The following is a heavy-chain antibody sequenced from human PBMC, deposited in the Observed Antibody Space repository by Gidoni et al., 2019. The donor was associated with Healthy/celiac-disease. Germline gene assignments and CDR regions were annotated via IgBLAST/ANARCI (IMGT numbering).Heavy chain of an antibody. J-gene: IGHJ5*02. CDR1: GGSISSGGYY. V-gene: IGHV4-31*03. CDR3: ARAAGSSSWYWFDP. CDR2: IYYSGST. D-gene: IGHD6-13*01. Sequence: QVQLQESGPGLVKPSQTLSLTCPVSGGSISSGGYYWSWLRQHPGKGLEWIGYIYYSGSTYYNPSLKSRVTISVDTSKNQFSLKLSSVTAADTAVYYCARAAGSSSWYWFDPWGQGTLVTVSS.